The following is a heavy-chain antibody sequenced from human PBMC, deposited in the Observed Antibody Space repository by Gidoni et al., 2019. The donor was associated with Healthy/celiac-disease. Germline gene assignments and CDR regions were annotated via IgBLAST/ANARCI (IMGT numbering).Heavy chain of an antibody. Sequence: QVQLQESGPGLVKPSETLSLTCTVSGCSISSYYWRWIRQPAGKGLEWIGRIYTSGSTNYNPSLKSRVTMSVDTSKNQFSLKLSSVTAADTAVYYCARVGYSSSPDFDYWGQGTLVTVSS. J-gene: IGHJ4*02. D-gene: IGHD6-6*01. CDR2: IYTSGST. CDR3: ARVGYSSSPDFDY. V-gene: IGHV4-4*07. CDR1: GCSISSYY.